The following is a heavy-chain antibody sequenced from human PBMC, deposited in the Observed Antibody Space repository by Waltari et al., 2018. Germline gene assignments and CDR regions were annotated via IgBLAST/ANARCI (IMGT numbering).Heavy chain of an antibody. J-gene: IGHJ6*02. CDR2: IKTDGSAT. V-gene: IGHV3-74*01. D-gene: IGHD3-16*01. CDR3: ARGGYYAMDV. CDR1: GFTFSSYW. Sequence: EVQLVESGGGLVQPGGSLRLSCAASGFTFSSYWMRWVRHAPGKGLVLVSDIKTDGSATNYADSGKGRFTISRDNAKNTLFLQMNSLTAEDTAVYYCARGGYYAMDVWGQGTTVTVSS.